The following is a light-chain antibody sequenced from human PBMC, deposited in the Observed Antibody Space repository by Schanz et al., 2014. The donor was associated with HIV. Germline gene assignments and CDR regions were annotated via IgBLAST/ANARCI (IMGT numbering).Light chain of an antibody. V-gene: IGLV1-44*01. CDR2: NNN. CDR1: RSNIGTNT. Sequence: QSVLTQPPSASGTPGQRVTISCSGSRSNIGTNTVNWYQQLPGTAPNVLIYNNNQRPSGVPVRFSGSKSGTSASLAISGLQSEDEADYYCQSHDSSLRASVFGGGTKLTVL. J-gene: IGLJ3*02. CDR3: QSHDSSLRASV.